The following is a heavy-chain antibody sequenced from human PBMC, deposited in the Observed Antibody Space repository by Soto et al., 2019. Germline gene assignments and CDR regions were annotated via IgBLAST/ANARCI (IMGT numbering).Heavy chain of an antibody. D-gene: IGHD5-18*01. Sequence: GGSLRLSCAASGFTLSDYYMSWIRQAPGKGLEWVSYISSSGSTIYYADSVKGRFTISRDNAKNSLYLQMNSLRAEDTAVYYCARPSPRDTAMVTVFDYWGQGTLVTVSS. CDR1: GFTLSDYY. J-gene: IGHJ4*02. CDR2: ISSSGSTI. CDR3: ARPSPRDTAMVTVFDY. V-gene: IGHV3-11*01.